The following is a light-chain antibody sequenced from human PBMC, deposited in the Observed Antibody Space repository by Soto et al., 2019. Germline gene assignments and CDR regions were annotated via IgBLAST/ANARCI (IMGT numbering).Light chain of an antibody. CDR3: MCYAGGNNWV. CDR1: SSDVGTHGY. J-gene: IGLJ3*02. Sequence: QSVLTQPPSASGSPGQSVTISCTGTSSDVGTHGYVSWDQQHAGKAPKLMIYDVTKRPSGVPDRFSGSKSANTASLTVSGLQAEDEADYYCMCYAGGNNWVFGGGTKVTVL. CDR2: DVT. V-gene: IGLV2-8*01.